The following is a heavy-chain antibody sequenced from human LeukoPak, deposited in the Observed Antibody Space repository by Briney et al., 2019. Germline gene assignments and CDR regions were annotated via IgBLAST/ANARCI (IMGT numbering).Heavy chain of an antibody. V-gene: IGHV3-30*18. CDR3: AKGFEDVPAATIDY. Sequence: GGSLRLSCAASGFTFSSYGMHWVRQAPGKGLEWVAVISYDGSNKYYADSVKGRFTISRDNSKNTLYLQMNSLRAEDTAVYYCAKGFEDVPAATIDYWGQGTLVTVSS. J-gene: IGHJ4*02. CDR1: GFTFSSYG. D-gene: IGHD2-2*01. CDR2: ISYDGSNK.